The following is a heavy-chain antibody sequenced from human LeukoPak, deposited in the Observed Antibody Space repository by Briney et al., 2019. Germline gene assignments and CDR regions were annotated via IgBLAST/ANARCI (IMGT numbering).Heavy chain of an antibody. V-gene: IGHV1-18*01. Sequence: ASVKVSCKASGYTFTSYGISWVRQAPGQGLEWMGWISAYNGNTNYAQKLQGRVTMTTDTSTSTAHMELRSLRSDDTAVYYCARSPSPSHYYDSSGYYSQHHLDYWGQGTLVTVSS. CDR2: ISAYNGNT. CDR1: GYTFTSYG. D-gene: IGHD3-22*01. J-gene: IGHJ4*02. CDR3: ARSPSPSHYYDSSGYYSQHHLDY.